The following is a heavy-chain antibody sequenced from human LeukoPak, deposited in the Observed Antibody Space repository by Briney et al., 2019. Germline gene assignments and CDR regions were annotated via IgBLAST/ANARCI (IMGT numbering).Heavy chain of an antibody. CDR2: MYRSDAT. CDR1: GLTVSSNY. Sequence: PGGSLRLSCAAAGLTVSSNYMSWARQAPGKWLEWVSVMYRSDATYYADSVKGRFTMSRDISKNTVYLQMDSLRSEDTAVYYCARDLPDQGANWGQGTLVIVSS. V-gene: IGHV3-53*01. J-gene: IGHJ1*01. D-gene: IGHD1-14*01. CDR3: ARDLPDQGAN.